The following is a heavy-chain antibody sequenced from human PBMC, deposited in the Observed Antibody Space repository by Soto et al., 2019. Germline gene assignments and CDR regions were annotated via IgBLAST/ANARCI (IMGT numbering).Heavy chain of an antibody. CDR3: ARRSGVLDDFDI. CDR2: IYYSGST. CDR1: GYSISSSNW. J-gene: IGHJ3*02. V-gene: IGHV4-28*01. D-gene: IGHD1-26*01. Sequence: QVQLQESGPGLVKPSDTLSHTCAVSGYSISSSNWWGWIRQPPGKGLEWIGYIYYSGSTYYNPSLKSRVTMSVATSKSQLSLNLRSVTAVDPAVYCCARRSGVLDDFDIWGQGTMVTVSS.